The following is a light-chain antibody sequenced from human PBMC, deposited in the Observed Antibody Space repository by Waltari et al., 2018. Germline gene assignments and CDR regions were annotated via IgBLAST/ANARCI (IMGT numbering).Light chain of an antibody. J-gene: IGKJ2*01. CDR3: QQSYSVPIT. V-gene: IGKV1-39*01. CDR2: TAS. CDR1: QSINSY. Sequence: DIQMTQSPSSLSASVEDSVTTTCRASQSINSYLNWYQQKPGKAPDLLIYTASSLQSGVPSRFSGSGSGTDFTLTISSLQPEDFATYYCQQSYSVPITFGQGTKLEIK.